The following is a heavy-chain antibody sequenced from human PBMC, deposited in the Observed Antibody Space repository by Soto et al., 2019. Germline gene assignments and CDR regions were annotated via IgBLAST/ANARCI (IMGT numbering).Heavy chain of an antibody. D-gene: IGHD2-21*02. V-gene: IGHV3-30*04. Sequence: GGSLRLSCAASGFTFSSYAMHWVRQAPGKGLEWVAVISYDGSNKYYADSVKGRFTISRDNSKNTLYLQMNSLRAEDTAVYYCARGGSHIVVVTAMYYFDYWGQGTLVTVSS. CDR3: ARGGSHIVVVTAMYYFDY. CDR2: ISYDGSNK. CDR1: GFTFSSYA. J-gene: IGHJ4*02.